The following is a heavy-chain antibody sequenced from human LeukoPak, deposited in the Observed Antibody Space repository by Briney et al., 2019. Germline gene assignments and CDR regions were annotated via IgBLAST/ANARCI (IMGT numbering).Heavy chain of an antibody. CDR1: GFTFSSYW. CDR3: ARDEAAAPSGIAVAGTNLDY. J-gene: IGHJ4*02. V-gene: IGHV3-74*01. D-gene: IGHD6-19*01. Sequence: PGGSLRLSCAASGFTFSSYWMHWVRQAPWKGLVWVSRINSDGSSTSYADSVKGRFTISRDNAKNTLYLQMNSLRAEDTAVYYCARDEAAAPSGIAVAGTNLDYWGQGTLVTVSS. CDR2: INSDGSST.